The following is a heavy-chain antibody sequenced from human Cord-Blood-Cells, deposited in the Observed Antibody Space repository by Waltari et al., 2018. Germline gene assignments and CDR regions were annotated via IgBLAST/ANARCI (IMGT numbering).Heavy chain of an antibody. CDR1: GYTLTELS. D-gene: IGHD6-6*01. Sequence: QVQLVQSGAEVKKPGASVKVSCKVSGYTLTELSMHWVRQAPGQGLEWMGGFDPEDGETIYAQKFQGRVTMTEDTSTDTAYMELSSLRSEDTAVYYCATVTDECSSSPTLAFDIWGQGTMVTVSS. V-gene: IGHV1-24*01. J-gene: IGHJ3*02. CDR2: FDPEDGET. CDR3: ATVTDECSSSPTLAFDI.